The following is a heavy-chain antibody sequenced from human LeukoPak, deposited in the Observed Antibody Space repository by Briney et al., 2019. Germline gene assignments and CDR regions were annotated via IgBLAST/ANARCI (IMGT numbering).Heavy chain of an antibody. Sequence: GGSLRLSCAASGFTFSSYSMNWVRQAPGKGLEWVSSISSSSSYIYYADSVKGRFTISRDNAKNSLYLQMNSLRAEDTAVYYCAKARAILTGFVDYWGQGTLVTVSS. CDR1: GFTFSSYS. CDR3: AKARAILTGFVDY. V-gene: IGHV3-21*01. D-gene: IGHD3-9*01. J-gene: IGHJ4*02. CDR2: ISSSSSYI.